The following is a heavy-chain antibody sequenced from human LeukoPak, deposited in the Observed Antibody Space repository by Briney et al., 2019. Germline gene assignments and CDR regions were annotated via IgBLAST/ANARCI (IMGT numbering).Heavy chain of an antibody. CDR1: GYSGIKLS. CDR2: FDPEDGET. Sequence: ASVKVSCKLSGYSGIKLSMHWVRQAPGKGLEWMGGFDPEDGETKYAQKFQGGVTMTEDTSTDTAYMELSRLTSEDTAVYYCATHTISGVVTYASLIWGRGTLVTVSS. J-gene: IGHJ3*02. CDR3: ATHTISGVVTYASLI. V-gene: IGHV1-24*01. D-gene: IGHD3-3*01.